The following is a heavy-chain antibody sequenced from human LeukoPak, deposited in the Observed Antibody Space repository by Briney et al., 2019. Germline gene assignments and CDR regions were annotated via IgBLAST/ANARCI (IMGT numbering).Heavy chain of an antibody. CDR1: GGSVTSTNY. CDR2: VNLQGFT. J-gene: IGHJ3*02. Sequence: SETLSLTCGVSGGSVTSTNYWTWVRQPPGKGLEWIGEVNLQGFTNYNPSLMGRVAISVDTSKNQFSLKLSSVTAADTAVYYCARDIRVLRYFDWSPRPDAFDIWGQGTMVTVSS. CDR3: ARDIRVLRYFDWSPRPDAFDI. V-gene: IGHV4-4*02. D-gene: IGHD3-9*01.